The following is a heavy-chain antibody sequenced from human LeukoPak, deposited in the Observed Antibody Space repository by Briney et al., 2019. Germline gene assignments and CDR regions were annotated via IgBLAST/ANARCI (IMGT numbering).Heavy chain of an antibody. Sequence: SQTLSLTCAISGDSVPSNSAAWNWIRQSPSRGLEWLGRTYYRSKWISDYAVSVKSRMTINADTSKNQFSLQVNSVTPEDTAVYYCARKGTVTTPFDYWGQGILVTDSS. V-gene: IGHV6-1*01. D-gene: IGHD1/OR15-1a*01. J-gene: IGHJ4*02. CDR1: GDSVPSNSAA. CDR2: TYYRSKWIS. CDR3: ARKGTVTTPFDY.